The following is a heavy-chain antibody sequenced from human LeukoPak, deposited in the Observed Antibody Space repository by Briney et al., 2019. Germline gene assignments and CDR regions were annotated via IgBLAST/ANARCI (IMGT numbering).Heavy chain of an antibody. CDR2: INTYNGNT. D-gene: IGHD1-26*01. Sequence: ASVKVSCKASGYTFTSYALTWVRQAPGQGLEWMGLINTYNGNTNYAQKFQGRVTMTTDTSTSTAFMELRSLRSDDSAVYYCGRGGRGSPNMDVWGKGTTVTVSS. CDR1: GYTFTSYA. V-gene: IGHV1-18*01. CDR3: GRGGRGSPNMDV. J-gene: IGHJ6*03.